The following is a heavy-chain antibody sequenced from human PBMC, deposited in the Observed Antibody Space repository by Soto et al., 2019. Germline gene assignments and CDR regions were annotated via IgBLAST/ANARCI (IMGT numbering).Heavy chain of an antibody. CDR3: ARVPAASSWFDT. CDR2: VYYSGST. V-gene: IGHV4-59*01. CDR1: GGSIFSSY. D-gene: IGHD2-2*01. Sequence: XETLSLTCTVSGGSIFSSYWTWIRQPPGKGLEWIGNVYYSGSTNYNPSLKSRITISVDTSKNQFSLKLSSVTAADTAVYYCARVPAASSWFDTWGQGTLVTVSS. J-gene: IGHJ5*02.